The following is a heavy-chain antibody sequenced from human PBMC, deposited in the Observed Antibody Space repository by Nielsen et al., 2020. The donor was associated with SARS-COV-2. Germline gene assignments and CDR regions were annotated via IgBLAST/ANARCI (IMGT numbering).Heavy chain of an antibody. D-gene: IGHD3-16*01. Sequence: SETLSLTCTVSGGSISSSSYYWGWIRQPPGKGLEWIGSIYYSGSTNYNPSLKSRVTISVDTSKNQFSLKLSSVTAADTAVYYCARGRDSTFGYYYYGMDVWGQGTTVTVSS. CDR1: GGSISSSSYY. V-gene: IGHV4-39*07. J-gene: IGHJ6*02. CDR3: ARGRDSTFGYYYYGMDV. CDR2: IYYSGST.